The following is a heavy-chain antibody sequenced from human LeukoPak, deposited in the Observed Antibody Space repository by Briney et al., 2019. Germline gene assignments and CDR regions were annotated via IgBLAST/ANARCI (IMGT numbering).Heavy chain of an antibody. CDR3: ARDPNWGDAFDI. CDR1: GGSFSGYY. CDR2: INHSGST. J-gene: IGHJ3*02. D-gene: IGHD7-27*01. Sequence: SETLSLTCAVYGGSFSGYYWSWIRQPPGKGLEWIEEINHSGSTNYNPSLKSRVTISVDTSKNQFSLKLSSVTAADTAVYYCARDPNWGDAFDIWGQGTMVTVSS. V-gene: IGHV4-34*01.